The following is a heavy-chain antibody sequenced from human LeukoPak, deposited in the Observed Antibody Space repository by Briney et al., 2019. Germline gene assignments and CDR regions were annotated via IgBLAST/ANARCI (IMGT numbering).Heavy chain of an antibody. Sequence: SETLSLTCTVSGGSISSYYWSWIRQPPGKGLEWIGYIYYSGSTNYNPSLKGRVTISVDTSKNQFSLKLSSVTAADTAVYYCAFSRDGYTIDYWGQGTLVTVSS. CDR3: AFSRDGYTIDY. J-gene: IGHJ4*02. D-gene: IGHD5-24*01. CDR2: IYYSGST. V-gene: IGHV4-59*01. CDR1: GGSISSYY.